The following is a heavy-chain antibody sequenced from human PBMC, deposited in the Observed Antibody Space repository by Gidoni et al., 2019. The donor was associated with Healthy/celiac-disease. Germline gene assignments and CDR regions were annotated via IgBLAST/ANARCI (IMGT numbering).Heavy chain of an antibody. D-gene: IGHD5-12*01. V-gene: IGHV4-38-2*02. Sequence: QVQLQESGPGLVKPSETLSLTCTVSCYSISSGYYWGWIRQPPGKGLEWIGSIYHSGSTYYNPSLKSRVTISVDTSKNQFSLKLSSVTAADTAVYYCARDWDIVATPGWFDPWGQGTLVTVSS. CDR3: ARDWDIVATPGWFDP. CDR1: CYSISSGYY. CDR2: IYHSGST. J-gene: IGHJ5*02.